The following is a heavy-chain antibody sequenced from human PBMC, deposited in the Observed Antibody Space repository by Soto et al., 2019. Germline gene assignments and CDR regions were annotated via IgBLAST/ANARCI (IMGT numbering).Heavy chain of an antibody. CDR2: IIPIFGTA. Sequence: GASVKVSCKASGGTFSSCAISWVRQAPGQGLEWMGGIIPIFGTANYAQKFQGRVTITADESTSTAYMELSSLRSEDTAVYYCATRYSGYDARYYYYGMDVWGQGTTVTVSS. CDR1: GGTFSSCA. J-gene: IGHJ6*02. CDR3: ATRYSGYDARYYYYGMDV. D-gene: IGHD5-12*01. V-gene: IGHV1-69*13.